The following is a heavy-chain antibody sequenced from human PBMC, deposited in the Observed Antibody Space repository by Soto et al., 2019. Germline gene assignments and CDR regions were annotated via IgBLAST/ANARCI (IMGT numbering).Heavy chain of an antibody. J-gene: IGHJ4*02. V-gene: IGHV4-59*01. CDR3: AREGNLGRWLQPLDF. D-gene: IGHD5-12*01. Sequence: SETLSLTCTVSGGSISRNYWSWIRQPPGKGLEWIGYIYYNGATKYNPSLKSRVTMSVDTSKNQFSLKLISVTAADTAKYFCAREGNLGRWLQPLDFWGQGTLVTVSS. CDR2: IYYNGAT. CDR1: GGSISRNY.